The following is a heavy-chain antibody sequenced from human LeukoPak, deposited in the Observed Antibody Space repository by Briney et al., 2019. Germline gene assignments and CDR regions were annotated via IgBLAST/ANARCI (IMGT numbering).Heavy chain of an antibody. CDR2: INPNSGGT. CDR1: GYTFTGYY. D-gene: IGHD3-3*01. CDR3: ARGPSTTIFGVVIIVPDFGY. V-gene: IGHV1-2*02. J-gene: IGHJ4*02. Sequence: ASVKVSCKASGYTFTGYYMHWVRQAPGQGLEWMGWINPNSGGTNYAQKFQGRVTMTRDTSISTAYMELSRLRSDDTAVYYCARGPSTTIFGVVIIVPDFGYWGQGTLVTVSS.